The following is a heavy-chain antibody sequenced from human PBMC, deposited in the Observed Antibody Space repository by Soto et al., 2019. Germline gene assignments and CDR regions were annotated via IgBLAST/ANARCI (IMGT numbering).Heavy chain of an antibody. D-gene: IGHD1-7*01. Sequence: VQLQGSGPGLLKPSQTLSLTCTVSGASVNTGDYYWSYIRQPPGKGLEWLGYIFYSGDTYYNPSLKSRATISLNTSRNQFSLTLTPVTDADTALYYCVGTGTTDDFWGQGTLVTVSS. V-gene: IGHV4-30-4*01. CDR3: VGTGTTDDF. J-gene: IGHJ1*01. CDR2: IFYSGDT. CDR1: GASVNTGDYY.